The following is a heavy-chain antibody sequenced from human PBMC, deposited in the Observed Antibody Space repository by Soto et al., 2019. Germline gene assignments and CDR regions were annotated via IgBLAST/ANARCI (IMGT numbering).Heavy chain of an antibody. J-gene: IGHJ4*02. CDR2: ISAYNGNT. CDR3: ARDFTGWPPDGVDS. V-gene: IGHV1-18*01. D-gene: IGHD3-16*01. Sequence: QVHLVQSGAEVKKPGASVKVSCKASGFTFTSYAITWVRQAPGQGLEWMGWISAYNGNTNYAQNLQGRVTMNTDSSTSTAYMELGSLTSHDTAVYYCARDFTGWPPDGVDSWGQGTLVTVSS. CDR1: GFTFTSYA.